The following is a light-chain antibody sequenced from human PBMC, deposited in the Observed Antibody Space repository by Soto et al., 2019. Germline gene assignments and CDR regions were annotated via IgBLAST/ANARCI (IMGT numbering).Light chain of an antibody. V-gene: IGKV1-5*03. CDR1: QSFSGW. CDR3: HQYSTSSRT. CDR2: KAS. J-gene: IGKJ1*01. Sequence: DIQMTQSPSTLSAAVGDRVTITCRASQSFSGWLAWYQQKPGKAPKLLIYKASNLQSGVPSRFSGSGSGTEFTLTISSLQPDDFATYYCHQYSTSSRTFGQGTKVDIK.